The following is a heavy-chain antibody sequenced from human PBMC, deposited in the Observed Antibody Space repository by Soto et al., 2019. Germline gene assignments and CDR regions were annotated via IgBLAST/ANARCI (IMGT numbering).Heavy chain of an antibody. D-gene: IGHD2-8*01. CDR2: ISAYNGNT. J-gene: IGHJ6*02. CDR3: ARYCTIVVCYGPAGGVYYYYCMDV. Sequence: ASVKVSCKASGYTFTSYGISWVRQAPGQGLEWMGWISAYNGNTNYAQKLQDRVTMTTDTSTSTAYMELRSLRSDDTAVYYCARYCTIVVCYGPAGGVYYYYCMDVWGQGTTVTVSS. V-gene: IGHV1-18*04. CDR1: GYTFTSYG.